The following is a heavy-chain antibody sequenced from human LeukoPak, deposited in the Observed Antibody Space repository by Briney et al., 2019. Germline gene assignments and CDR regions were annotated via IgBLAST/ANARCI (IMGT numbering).Heavy chain of an antibody. J-gene: IGHJ3*02. CDR3: ARVLAAAIRSDAFDI. D-gene: IGHD6-13*01. Sequence: GAPVKVSCKTSGYTFTSYYMHWVRQAPGQGLEWMGWINPNSGGTNYAQKFQGRVTMTRDTSISTAYMELSRLRSDDTAVYYCARVLAAAIRSDAFDIWGQGTMVTVSS. V-gene: IGHV1-2*02. CDR2: INPNSGGT. CDR1: GYTFTSYY.